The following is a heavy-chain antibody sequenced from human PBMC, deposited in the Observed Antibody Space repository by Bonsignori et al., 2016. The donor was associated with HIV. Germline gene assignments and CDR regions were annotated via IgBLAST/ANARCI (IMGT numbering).Heavy chain of an antibody. V-gene: IGHV4-38-2*02. Sequence: RQAPGKGLEWIGSIYHSGSTYYNPSLKSRVTISVDTSKNQFSLKVSSVTAADTAVYYCARGKQQLIGVVDYWGQGTLVTVSS. J-gene: IGHJ4*02. CDR2: IYHSGST. D-gene: IGHD6-13*01. CDR3: ARGKQQLIGVVDY.